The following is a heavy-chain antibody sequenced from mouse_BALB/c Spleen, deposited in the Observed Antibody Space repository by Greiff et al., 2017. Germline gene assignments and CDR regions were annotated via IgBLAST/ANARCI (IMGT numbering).Heavy chain of an antibody. CDR3: ARGGGNYWYFDV. D-gene: IGHD2-1*01. CDR2: ISSGGST. Sequence: EVKVVESGGGLVKPGGSLKLSCAASGFTFSSYAMSWVRQTPEKRLEWVASISSGGSTYYPDSVKGRFTISRDNARNILYLQMSSLRSEDTAMYYCARGGGNYWYFDVWGAGTTVTVSS. CDR1: GFTFSSYA. J-gene: IGHJ1*01. V-gene: IGHV5-6-5*01.